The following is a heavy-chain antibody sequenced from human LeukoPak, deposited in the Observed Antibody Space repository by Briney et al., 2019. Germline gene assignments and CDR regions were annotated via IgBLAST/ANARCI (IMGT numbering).Heavy chain of an antibody. Sequence: PGGSLRLSCAASGFTFSSYAMNWVRQAPGKGLEWVSSISRGSDHIFYADSMKGRFTISRDNAKNSLYLQMNSLRAEDTAVYYCAREGFSPNWFDPWGQGTLVTVSS. V-gene: IGHV3-21*01. CDR1: GFTFSSYA. CDR2: ISRGSDHI. J-gene: IGHJ5*02. CDR3: AREGFSPNWFDP. D-gene: IGHD3-3*01.